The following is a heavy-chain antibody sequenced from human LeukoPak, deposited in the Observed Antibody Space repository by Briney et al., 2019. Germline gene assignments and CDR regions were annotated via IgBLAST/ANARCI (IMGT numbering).Heavy chain of an antibody. J-gene: IGHJ3*02. CDR1: GGSISSYY. V-gene: IGHV4-59*01. CDR3: ARGDPDRDDAFDI. CDR2: IYYSGST. Sequence: PSETLSLTCTVSGGSISSYYWGWIRQPPGKGLEWIGYIYYSGSTNYNPSLKSRVTISVDTSKNQFSLKLSSVTAADTAVYYCARGDPDRDDAFDIWGQGTMVTVSS. D-gene: IGHD1-14*01.